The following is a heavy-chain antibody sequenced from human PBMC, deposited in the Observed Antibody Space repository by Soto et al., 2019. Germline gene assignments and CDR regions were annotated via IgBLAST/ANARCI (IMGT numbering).Heavy chain of an antibody. CDR1: GGNISSYY. D-gene: IGHD3-3*01. Sequence: SETLSLTSTVSGGNISSYYWSWIRQPPGKGLEWIGYIYYSGSTNYNPSLKSRVTISVDTSKNQFSLKLISVTAADTAVYYCATRAADYDFWSGYYSYYYYMDVWGKGTTVTVSS. CDR3: ATRAADYDFWSGYYSYYYYMDV. CDR2: IYYSGST. V-gene: IGHV4-59*08. J-gene: IGHJ6*03.